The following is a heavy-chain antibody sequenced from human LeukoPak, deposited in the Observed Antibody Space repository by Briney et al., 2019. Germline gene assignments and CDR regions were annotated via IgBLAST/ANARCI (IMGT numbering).Heavy chain of an antibody. D-gene: IGHD1-1*01. CDR2: MNPNSGNT. J-gene: IGHJ4*02. Sequence: ASVKVSCKASGYTFTSYDINWVRQATGQGLEWMGWMNPNSGNTGYAQKLQGRVTMTTDTSTSTAYMELRSLRSDDTAVYYCARSWNDVFEGSNYWGQGTLVTVSS. CDR3: ARSWNDVFEGSNY. V-gene: IGHV1-8*01. CDR1: GYTFTSYD.